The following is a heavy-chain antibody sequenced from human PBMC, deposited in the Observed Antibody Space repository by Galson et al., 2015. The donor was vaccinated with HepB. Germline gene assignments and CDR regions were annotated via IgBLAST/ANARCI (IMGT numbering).Heavy chain of an antibody. V-gene: IGHV3-23*01. J-gene: IGHJ4*02. CDR2: ISGSGGST. CDR3: AKDLVVVAATPYHRGY. D-gene: IGHD2-15*01. Sequence: SLRLSCAASGFTFSSYAMSWVRQAPGKGLEWVSAISGSGGSTYYADSVKGRFTISRDNSKNTLYLQMNSLRAEDTAVYYCAKDLVVVAATPYHRGYWGQGTLVTVSS. CDR1: GFTFSSYA.